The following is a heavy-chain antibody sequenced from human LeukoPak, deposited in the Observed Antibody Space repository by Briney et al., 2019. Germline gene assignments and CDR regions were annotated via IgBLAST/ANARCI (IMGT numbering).Heavy chain of an antibody. CDR3: ARGMYSSSWYSFDY. CDR1: GGSFSGYY. D-gene: IGHD6-13*01. V-gene: IGHV4-34*01. CDR2: INHSGST. J-gene: IGHJ4*02. Sequence: SETLSLTCAVYGGSFSGYYWSWIRQPPGKGLEWIGEINHSGSTNYNPSLKSRVTISVDTSKNQFSLKLSSVTAADTAVYYCARGMYSSSWYSFDYWGQETLVTVSS.